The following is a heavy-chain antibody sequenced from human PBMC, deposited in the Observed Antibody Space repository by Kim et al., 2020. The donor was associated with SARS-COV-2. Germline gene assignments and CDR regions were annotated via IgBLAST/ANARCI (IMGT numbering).Heavy chain of an antibody. Sequence: YHPDLKSRVTISVGTSKNRLSPKLTSVSAADTALYYCARAGNIYGSDAFDVWGQGTMVTVSS. V-gene: IGHV4-59*01. D-gene: IGHD5-18*01. CDR3: ARAGNIYGSDAFDV. J-gene: IGHJ3*01.